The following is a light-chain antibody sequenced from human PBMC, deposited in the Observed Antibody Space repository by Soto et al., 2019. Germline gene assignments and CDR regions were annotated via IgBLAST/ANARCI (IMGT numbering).Light chain of an antibody. V-gene: IGKV1-5*01. J-gene: IGKJ1*01. CDR2: DAS. Sequence: DIQMTQSPSTLSASVGDRVTITCRASRGFRNSLAWYQPKVGKAPKLLIYDASTLERGVPSSFSGSGSETELILTISSLQPDYFASDSCQQYHEYWFGQGTKVEIK. CDR1: RGFRNS. CDR3: QQYHEYW.